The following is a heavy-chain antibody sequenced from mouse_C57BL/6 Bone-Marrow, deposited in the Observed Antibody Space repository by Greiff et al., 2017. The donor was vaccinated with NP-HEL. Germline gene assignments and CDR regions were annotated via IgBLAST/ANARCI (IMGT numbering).Heavy chain of an antibody. D-gene: IGHD1-1*01. V-gene: IGHV1-7*01. Sequence: QFHVKPSGAELSKPGASVKLSCKASGYTFPSYWMHWVKQRPCQGLELIGYINPSSGYTKYNQKFKDKATLTADKSSSTAYMQLSSLTYEDSAVYYCAREDYGSSYDYWGQGTTLTVSS. J-gene: IGHJ2*01. CDR2: INPSSGYT. CDR1: GYTFPSYW. CDR3: AREDYGSSYDY.